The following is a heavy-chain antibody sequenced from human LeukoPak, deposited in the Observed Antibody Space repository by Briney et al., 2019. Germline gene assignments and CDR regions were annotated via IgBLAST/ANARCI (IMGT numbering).Heavy chain of an antibody. CDR3: AKASPYYDILTGYYYYFDS. J-gene: IGHJ4*02. Sequence: SGGSLRLSSAASGFTFSSNGMSWVRQAPGNGLDWVSTVSVRADSTCYADSVKGRFTISRDNPKNMVYLQMNSLRAEDTAVYYCAKASPYYDILTGYYYYFDSWGQGTLVTVSS. CDR1: GFTFSSNG. CDR2: VSVRADST. V-gene: IGHV3-23*01. D-gene: IGHD3-9*01.